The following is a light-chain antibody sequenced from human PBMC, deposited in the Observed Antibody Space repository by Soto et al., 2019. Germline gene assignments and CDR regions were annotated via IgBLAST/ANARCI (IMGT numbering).Light chain of an antibody. CDR1: QSVSSY. CDR3: QQRSNWPPWT. J-gene: IGKJ1*01. Sequence: EIVMTQSPVTLSVSPGERATLSCRASQSVSSYLAWYQQKPGQAPRLLIYDASNRATGIPARFSGSGSGTDFTLTISSLEPEDFAVYYCQQRSNWPPWTFGQGTKVDIK. CDR2: DAS. V-gene: IGKV3-11*01.